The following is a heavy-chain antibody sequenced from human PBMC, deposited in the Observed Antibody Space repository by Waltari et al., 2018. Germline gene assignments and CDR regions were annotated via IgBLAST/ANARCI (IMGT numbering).Heavy chain of an antibody. CDR2: IYYSGNT. CDR3: ARHSLASSSSEVDY. D-gene: IGHD6-13*01. CDR1: GGSISSSSYY. V-gene: IGHV4-39*01. J-gene: IGHJ4*02. Sequence: QLQLQESGPGLVKPSETLSLTCTVSGGSISSSSYYWGWIRQPPGKGLEWIGSIYYSGNTYYNPSLKSRVTISVDTSKNQFSLKLSSVTAADTAVYYCARHSLASSSSEVDYWGQGTLVTVSS.